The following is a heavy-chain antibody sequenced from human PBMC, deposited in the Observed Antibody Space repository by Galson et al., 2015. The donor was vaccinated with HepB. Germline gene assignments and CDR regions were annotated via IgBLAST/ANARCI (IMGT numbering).Heavy chain of an antibody. CDR3: ARERLDYSKVIYYYMDV. CDR2: INSDGSST. D-gene: IGHD4-11*01. J-gene: IGHJ6*03. Sequence: SLRLSCAASGFTFSSYWMHWVRQAPGKGLVWVSRINSDGSSTSYADSVKGRFTISRDNAKNTLYLQMNSLRAEDTAVYYCARERLDYSKVIYYYMDVWGKGTTVTVSS. CDR1: GFTFSSYW. V-gene: IGHV3-74*01.